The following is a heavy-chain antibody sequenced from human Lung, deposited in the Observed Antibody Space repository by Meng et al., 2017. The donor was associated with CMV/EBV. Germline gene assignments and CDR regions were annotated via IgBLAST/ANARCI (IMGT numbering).Heavy chain of an antibody. V-gene: IGHV3-43D*03. CDR3: AKYYYGLDV. J-gene: IGHJ6*02. CDR1: GFTFDDYA. CDR2: ISWDGGST. Sequence: GESXKISCAASGFTFDDYAMHWVRQAPGKGLEWVSLISWDGGSTYYADSVKGRFTISRDNSKSSLYLQMNGLRAEDTALYHCAKYYYGLDVWRQGTTVTVSS.